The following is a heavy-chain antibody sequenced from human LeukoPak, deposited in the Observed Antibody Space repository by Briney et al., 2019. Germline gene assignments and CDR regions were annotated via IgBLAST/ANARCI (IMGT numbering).Heavy chain of an antibody. CDR1: GYTFTNYY. Sequence: ASVKVSCKASGYTFTNYYMHWVRQAPGQGLEWMGVINPSGGSTSYAQKFQGRVTMTRDTSTSTVYMELSSLRSEDTAVCHCARVLTGSYWYFDLWGRGTLVTVSS. V-gene: IGHV1-46*03. CDR2: INPSGGST. D-gene: IGHD7-27*01. J-gene: IGHJ2*01. CDR3: ARVLTGSYWYFDL.